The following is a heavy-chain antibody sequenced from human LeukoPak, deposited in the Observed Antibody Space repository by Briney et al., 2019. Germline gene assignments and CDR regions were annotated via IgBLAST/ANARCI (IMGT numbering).Heavy chain of an antibody. Sequence: SETLSLTCAVYGGSFSGYYWSWIRQPPGKGLEWIGEINHSGSTNYNPSLKSRVTISVDTSKNQFSLKLSSVTAADTAVYYCARLWFGELVTDSWGQGTLVTVSS. CDR1: GGSFSGYY. D-gene: IGHD3-10*01. V-gene: IGHV4-34*01. CDR2: INHSGST. CDR3: ARLWFGELVTDS. J-gene: IGHJ4*02.